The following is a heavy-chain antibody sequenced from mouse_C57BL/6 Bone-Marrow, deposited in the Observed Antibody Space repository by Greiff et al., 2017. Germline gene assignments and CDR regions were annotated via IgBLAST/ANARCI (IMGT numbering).Heavy chain of an antibody. Sequence: QVQLQQPGAELVKPGASVKMSCKASGYTFTSYWITWVKQRPGQGLEWIGDIYPGSGSTNYNEKFQSKATLTVYTSSSTAYMQLSSLTSEDSAVYYCADYYGSSADWYFDVWGTGTTVTVSS. CDR3: ADYYGSSADWYFDV. V-gene: IGHV1-55*01. D-gene: IGHD1-1*01. CDR2: IYPGSGST. J-gene: IGHJ1*03. CDR1: GYTFTSYW.